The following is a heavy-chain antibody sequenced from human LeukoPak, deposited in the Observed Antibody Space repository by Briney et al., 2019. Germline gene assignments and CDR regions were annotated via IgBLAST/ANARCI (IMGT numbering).Heavy chain of an antibody. J-gene: IGHJ4*02. Sequence: PGGTLRLSCAASEFTFSNYWMHWVRQAPGKRLVWVSWITGDGSSTRYADSVKGRFTISRDNAKNTLYLQVNSLRAEDTAVYYCAKSNWPYYFYYWGQGALVTVSS. CDR3: AKSNWPYYFYY. CDR1: EFTFSNYW. D-gene: IGHD1-1*01. CDR2: ITGDGSST. V-gene: IGHV3-74*01.